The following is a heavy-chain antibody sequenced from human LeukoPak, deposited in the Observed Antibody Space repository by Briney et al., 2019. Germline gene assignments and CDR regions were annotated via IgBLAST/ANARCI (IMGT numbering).Heavy chain of an antibody. CDR1: GFTFDDYA. CDR2: ISWNSGSI. V-gene: IGHV3-9*01. Sequence: GGSLRLSCAASGFTFDDYAMHWVRQAPGKGLEWVSGISWNSGSIGYADSVKGRFTISRDNSKNTLYLQMNSLRAEDTAVYYCAKTPYEYSSSWYRYWGQGTLVTVSS. J-gene: IGHJ4*02. D-gene: IGHD6-13*01. CDR3: AKTPYEYSSSWYRY.